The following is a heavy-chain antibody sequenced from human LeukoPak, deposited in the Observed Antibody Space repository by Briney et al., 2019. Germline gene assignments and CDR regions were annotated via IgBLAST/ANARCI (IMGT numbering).Heavy chain of an antibody. CDR3: AKDPYHIDSSGYYYHGYFDY. V-gene: IGHV3-23*01. D-gene: IGHD3-22*01. J-gene: IGHJ4*02. CDR2: VSGSGRGENT. CDR1: GFTFSSSA. Sequence: GGSLRLSCAASGFTFSSSAMSWVRQAPGKGLEWVSNVSGSGRGENTYYADSVKGRFTISRDNSKNTLYLQMNSLRADDTAVYYCAKDPYHIDSSGYYYHGYFDYWGQGTLVTVSS.